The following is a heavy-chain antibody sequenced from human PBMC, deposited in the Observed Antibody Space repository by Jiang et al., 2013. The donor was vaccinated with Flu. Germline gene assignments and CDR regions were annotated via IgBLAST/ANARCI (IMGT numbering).Heavy chain of an antibody. CDR2: IWYDGSNK. J-gene: IGHJ4*02. V-gene: IGHV3-33*01. CDR1: GFTFSSYG. Sequence: QLLESGGGVVQPGRSLRLSCAASGFTFSSYGMHWVRQAPGKGLEWVAVIWYDGSNKYYADSVKGRFTISRDNSKNTLYLQMNSLRAEDTAVYYCARDFYGSGSYCPYWGQGTLVTVSS. CDR3: ARDFYGSGSYCPY. D-gene: IGHD3-10*01.